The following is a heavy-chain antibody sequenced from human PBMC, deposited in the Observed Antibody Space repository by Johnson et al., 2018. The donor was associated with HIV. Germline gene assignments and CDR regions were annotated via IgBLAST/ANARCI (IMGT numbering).Heavy chain of an antibody. V-gene: IGHV3-20*04. CDR1: GFTFDDYG. Sequence: VQLVESGGGVVRPGGSLRLSCAASGFTFDDYGMSWVRQAPGKGLEWVSGINWNGGSTGYADSVKGRFTISRDNAKNSLYLQMNSLRAEDTAVYYCATPPNHYYDSSGYAFDIWGQGTMVTVSS. J-gene: IGHJ3*02. CDR2: INWNGGST. D-gene: IGHD3-22*01. CDR3: ATPPNHYYDSSGYAFDI.